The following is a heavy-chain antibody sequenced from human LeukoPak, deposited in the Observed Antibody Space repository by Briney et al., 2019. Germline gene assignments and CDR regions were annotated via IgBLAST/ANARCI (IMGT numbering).Heavy chain of an antibody. V-gene: IGHV3-30*18. Sequence: PGRSLRLSCAASGFTFSSYGMHWVRQAPGKGLEWVAVISYDGSNKYYADSVKGRFTISRDNSKNTLYLQMNSLRAEDTAVYYCAKVYPRYCGGGSCYGIPDYWGQGTLVTVSS. CDR3: AKVYPRYCGGGSCYGIPDY. D-gene: IGHD2-15*01. CDR1: GFTFSSYG. J-gene: IGHJ4*02. CDR2: ISYDGSNK.